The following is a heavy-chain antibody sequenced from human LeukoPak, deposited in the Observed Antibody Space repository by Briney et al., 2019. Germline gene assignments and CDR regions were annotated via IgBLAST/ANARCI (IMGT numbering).Heavy chain of an antibody. CDR1: GFTFSSYW. J-gene: IGHJ4*02. Sequence: GGSLRLSCAASGFTFSSYWMHWVRQAPGKGLVWVSRINSDGSSTSYADSVKGRFTISRDNAKNTLYLQMNSLRAEDTAVYYCAKNFPPSLIAVNYFDYWGQGTLVTVSS. V-gene: IGHV3-74*01. CDR3: AKNFPPSLIAVNYFDY. CDR2: INSDGSST. D-gene: IGHD6-19*01.